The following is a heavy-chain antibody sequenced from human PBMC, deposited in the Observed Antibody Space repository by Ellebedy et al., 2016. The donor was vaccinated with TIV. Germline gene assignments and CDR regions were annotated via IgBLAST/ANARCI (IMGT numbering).Heavy chain of an antibody. Sequence: GGSLRLXCAASGFTFSSYAMHWVRQAPGKGLEWVANIKEDGSEKYYVDSVKGRFTISRDNSKNTLYLQMNSLRAEDTAVYYCARDLPLLSYYYDSSGADAFDIWGQGTMVTVSS. J-gene: IGHJ3*02. CDR1: GFTFSSYA. CDR3: ARDLPLLSYYYDSSGADAFDI. CDR2: IKEDGSEK. D-gene: IGHD3-22*01. V-gene: IGHV3-7*01.